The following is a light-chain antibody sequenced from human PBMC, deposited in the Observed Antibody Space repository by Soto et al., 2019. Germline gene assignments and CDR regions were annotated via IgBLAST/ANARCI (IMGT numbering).Light chain of an antibody. CDR1: QYISNY. CDR2: DAS. J-gene: IGKJ2*01. V-gene: IGKV1-33*01. CDR3: QQNDNLPPT. Sequence: DIQMTQSPSSLSASVGDRVTITCQASQYISNYLNWYQQKPGKAPKLLIYDASNLETGVPSRFSGSGSGTDFTFTISSLQPEDIATYYCQQNDNLPPTFGQGTKLEIK.